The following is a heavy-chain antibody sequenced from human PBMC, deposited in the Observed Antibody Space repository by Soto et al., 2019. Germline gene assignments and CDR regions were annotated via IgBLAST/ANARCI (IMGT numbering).Heavy chain of an antibody. J-gene: IGHJ1*01. CDR1: GFTFSSYW. CDR3: ARDGSSWFDETEYFQH. D-gene: IGHD6-13*01. V-gene: IGHV3-7*01. CDR2: IKQDGSEK. Sequence: VQLVESGGGLVQPGGSLRLSCAASGFTFSSYWMSWVRQAPGKGLEWVANIKQDGSEKYYVDSVKGRFTISRDNAKNSLYLQMNSLRAEDTAVYYCARDGSSWFDETEYFQHWGQGTLVTVSS.